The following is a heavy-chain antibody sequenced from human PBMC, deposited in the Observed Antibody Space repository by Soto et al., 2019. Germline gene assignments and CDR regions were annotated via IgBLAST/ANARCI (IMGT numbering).Heavy chain of an antibody. D-gene: IGHD3-10*01. CDR2: INAGNGNT. V-gene: IGHV1-3*01. Sequence: GGSVKVSCKASGYTFTSYAMHWVRQAPGQRLEWMGWINAGNGNTKYSQKFQGRVTITRDTSASTAYMELSSLRSEDTAVYYCARRELGYYYYGMDVWGQGTTVTVS. CDR3: ARRELGYYYYGMDV. J-gene: IGHJ6*02. CDR1: GYTFTSYA.